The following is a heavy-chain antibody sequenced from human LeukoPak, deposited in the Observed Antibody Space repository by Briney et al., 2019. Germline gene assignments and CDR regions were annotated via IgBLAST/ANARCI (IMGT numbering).Heavy chain of an antibody. Sequence: GGSLRLSCSASGFTFSNYAMHWVRQAPGKGLEYVSAINSNGGSTYYADSLKGRFTISRDNAKNSLYLQMDSLRAEDTAVYYCARYNSGWNDYWGQGTLVTVSS. V-gene: IGHV3-64*04. CDR2: INSNGGST. J-gene: IGHJ4*02. CDR1: GFTFSNYA. CDR3: ARYNSGWNDY. D-gene: IGHD6-19*01.